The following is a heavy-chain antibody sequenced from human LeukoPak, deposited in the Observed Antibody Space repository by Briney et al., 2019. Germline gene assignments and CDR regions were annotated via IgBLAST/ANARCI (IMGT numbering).Heavy chain of an antibody. CDR2: IKQDGTEK. J-gene: IGHJ4*02. V-gene: IGHV3-7*01. CDR1: GFSFTTYW. Sequence: GGSLRLSCAASGFSFTTYWMSWVRQAPGKGLEWVANIKQDGTEKYYVDSVKGRFTISRDNAKNSLYLQMNSLRAEDTAVYYCARDGPDYYDSSGYPILDYWGQGTLVTVSS. D-gene: IGHD3-22*01. CDR3: ARDGPDYYDSSGYPILDY.